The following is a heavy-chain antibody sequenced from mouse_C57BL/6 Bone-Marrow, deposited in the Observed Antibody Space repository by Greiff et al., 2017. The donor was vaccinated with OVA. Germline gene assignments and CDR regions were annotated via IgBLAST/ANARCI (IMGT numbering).Heavy chain of an antibody. D-gene: IGHD2-10*01. J-gene: IGHJ3*01. CDR2: IYPGDGDT. Sequence: VQLQQSGPELVKPGASVKISCKASGYAFSSSWMNWVKQRPGKGLEWIGRIYPGDGDTNYNGKFKGKATLTADKSSSTAYMQLSSLTSEDSAVYFCARSYYGNSAWFAYWGQGTLVTVSA. CDR3: ARSYYGNSAWFAY. CDR1: GYAFSSSW. V-gene: IGHV1-82*01.